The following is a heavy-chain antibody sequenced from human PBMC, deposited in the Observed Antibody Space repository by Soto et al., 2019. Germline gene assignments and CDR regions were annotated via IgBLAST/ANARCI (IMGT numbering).Heavy chain of an antibody. V-gene: IGHV3-7*05. CDR3: ARIGYSSSSLDY. D-gene: IGHD6-6*01. J-gene: IGHJ4*02. CDR2: IKEDGTVK. CDR1: GFTFSNYW. Sequence: GGSLILSWAASGFTFSNYWMTWVRQAPGKGLEWVANIKEDGTVKYYVDSVKGRFTVSRDSARNEVYLHINSLRGDDTAIYYCARIGYSSSSLDYWGQGTLVTVSS.